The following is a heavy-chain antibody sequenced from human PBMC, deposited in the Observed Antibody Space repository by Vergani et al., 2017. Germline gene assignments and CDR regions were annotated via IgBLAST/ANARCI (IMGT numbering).Heavy chain of an antibody. V-gene: IGHV3-30*02. CDR1: GFTFSSYG. CDR3: AKDFFLLPASSGSPPGD. D-gene: IGHD3-22*01. J-gene: IGHJ4*02. Sequence: QVQLVESGGGVVQPGGSLRLSCAASGFTFSSYGMHWVRQAPGKGLEWVAFIRYDGSNKYYADSVKGRFTISRDNSKNTRYLQMNSLRAEDTAVYYCAKDFFLLPASSGSPPGDWGQGTLVTVSS. CDR2: IRYDGSNK.